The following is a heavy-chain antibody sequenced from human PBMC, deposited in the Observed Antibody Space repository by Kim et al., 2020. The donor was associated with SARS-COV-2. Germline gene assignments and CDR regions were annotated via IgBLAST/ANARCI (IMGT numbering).Heavy chain of an antibody. D-gene: IGHD2-8*02. CDR3: VKDSGYCTGVRCYRNDAFDM. CDR1: GFSFANSG. Sequence: GGSLRLSCTASGFSFANSGMHWVRQAPGKGLEWVALIWNDGRPKYSGPSVRGRFSTYRDNSNFTRYLQMHILRPEDAALYFCVKDSGYCTGVRCYRNDAFDMWGRGTKVTVSS. V-gene: IGHV3-33*03. CDR2: IWNDGRPK. J-gene: IGHJ3*02.